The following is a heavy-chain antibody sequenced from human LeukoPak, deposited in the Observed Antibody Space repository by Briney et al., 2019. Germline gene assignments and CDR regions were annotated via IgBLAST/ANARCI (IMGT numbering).Heavy chain of an antibody. D-gene: IGHD2-2*01. J-gene: IGHJ5*02. V-gene: IGHV1-24*01. CDR3: ATPDSAAGAFDP. CDR2: FDPEDGET. Sequence: ASVKVSCKVSGYTLTELSMHWVRQAPGKGLEWMGGFDPEDGETIYAQKFQGRVTMTEDTSTDTAYMVLSSLRSEGTAVYYCATPDSAAGAFDPWGQGTLVTVSS. CDR1: GYTLTELS.